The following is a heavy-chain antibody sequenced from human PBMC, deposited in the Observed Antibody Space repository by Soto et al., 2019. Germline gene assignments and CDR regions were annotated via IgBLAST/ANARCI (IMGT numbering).Heavy chain of an antibody. Sequence: EEQLVESGGGLVQPGGSLRLSCAASGFTFSSYWMNWVRQAPGKGLEWVANIKEDGSEKYYVDSVKGRFTISRDNAKNSRYLQMNSLRAEDTAVYYCARRPKGPGYSYSWGDAFDIWGQGTMVTVS. J-gene: IGHJ3*02. V-gene: IGHV3-7*02. CDR3: ARRPKGPGYSYSWGDAFDI. CDR1: GFTFSSYW. D-gene: IGHD6-13*01. CDR2: IKEDGSEK.